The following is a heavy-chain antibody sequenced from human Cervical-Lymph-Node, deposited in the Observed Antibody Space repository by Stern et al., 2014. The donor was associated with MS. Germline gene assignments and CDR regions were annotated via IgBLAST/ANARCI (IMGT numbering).Heavy chain of an antibody. CDR1: GFVFKNFG. CDR3: ARHMAAAGTTLPDF. CDR2: IWHDGSNE. J-gene: IGHJ4*02. V-gene: IGHV3-33*01. Sequence: VQLVESGGGVVQPGRSLRLSCVASGFVFKNFGMHWVRQAPGKGLVWLSVIWHDGSNEYYADSLKGRFSISRDNSKNTLYLQMDTLRPDDTAVYYCARHMAAAGTTLPDFWGQGTLVTVSS. D-gene: IGHD6-13*01.